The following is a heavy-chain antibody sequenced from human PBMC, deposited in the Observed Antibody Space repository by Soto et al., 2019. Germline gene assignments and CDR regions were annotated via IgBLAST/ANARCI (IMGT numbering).Heavy chain of an antibody. CDR2: IIPIFGTA. CDR3: ARTSFGGLTWRMPPHMTLCASGMDV. Sequence: GVAIDSSALFWVQQATGQGLEWMGGIIPIFGTANYAQKFQGRVTITADESTSTAYMELSSLRAEDTAVYYCARTSFGGLTWRMPPHMTLCASGMDVRGQGTTVTVSS. V-gene: IGHV1-69*01. D-gene: IGHD3-16*01. J-gene: IGHJ6*02. CDR1: GVAIDSSA.